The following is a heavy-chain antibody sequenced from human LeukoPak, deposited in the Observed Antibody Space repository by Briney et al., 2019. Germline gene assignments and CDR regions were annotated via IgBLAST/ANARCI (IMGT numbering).Heavy chain of an antibody. CDR1: SGSFSGYY. J-gene: IGHJ4*02. Sequence: SETLSLTCAVYSGSFSGYYWSWIRQPPGKGLEWIGEINHSGSTNYNPSLKSRVTISVDTSKNQFSLKLSSVTAADTAVYYCARGRGTMVRGVINYWGQGTLVTVSS. D-gene: IGHD3-10*01. CDR2: INHSGST. CDR3: ARGRGTMVRGVINY. V-gene: IGHV4-34*01.